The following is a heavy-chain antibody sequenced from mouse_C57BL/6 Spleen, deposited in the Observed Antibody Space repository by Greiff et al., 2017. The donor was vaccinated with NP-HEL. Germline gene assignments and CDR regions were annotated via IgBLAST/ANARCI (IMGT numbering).Heavy chain of an antibody. J-gene: IGHJ2*01. Sequence: QVQLQQPGAELVKPGASVKLSCKASGYTFTSYWMHWVKQRPGQGLEWIGMIHPNSGSTNYNEKFKSKATLTVDKSSSTAYMQLSSLTSEDSAVYYCARTDYDYDGDFDYWGQGTTLTVSS. V-gene: IGHV1-64*01. CDR3: ARTDYDYDGDFDY. CDR2: IHPNSGST. D-gene: IGHD2-4*01. CDR1: GYTFTSYW.